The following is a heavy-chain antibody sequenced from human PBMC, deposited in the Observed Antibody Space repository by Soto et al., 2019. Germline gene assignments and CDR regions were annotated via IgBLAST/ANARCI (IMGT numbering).Heavy chain of an antibody. Sequence: PSETLSLTCSVSGGSISSYYCSWIRQPPGKGLEWIGYISYNGNTDYNPSLNSRVTISVDTSKSQFSLKLSSVTAADTAVYYCARGVGSGSYYNQYNWFDPWG. D-gene: IGHD3-10*01. CDR3: ARGVGSGSYYNQYNWFDP. V-gene: IGHV4-59*01. CDR1: GGSISSYY. CDR2: ISYNGNT. J-gene: IGHJ5*02.